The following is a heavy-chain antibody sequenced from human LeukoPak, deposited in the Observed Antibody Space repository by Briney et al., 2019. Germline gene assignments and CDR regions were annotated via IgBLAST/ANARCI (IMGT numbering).Heavy chain of an antibody. V-gene: IGHV4-59*01. CDR2: IYYSGST. Sequence: KPSETLSLTCTVSGGSISSYYWSWIRQPPGKGLEWIGYIYYSGSTNYNPSLKSRVTISVDTSKNQFSLKLSSVTAADTAVYYCARMGARDYWGQGTLVTVSS. CDR3: ARMGARDY. CDR1: GGSISSYY. D-gene: IGHD3-16*01. J-gene: IGHJ4*02.